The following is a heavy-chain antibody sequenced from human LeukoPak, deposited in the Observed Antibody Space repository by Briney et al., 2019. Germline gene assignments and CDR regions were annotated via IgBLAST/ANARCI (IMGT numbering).Heavy chain of an antibody. J-gene: IGHJ5*02. CDR1: GFTFSSYG. CDR2: IRYDGSNK. V-gene: IGHV3-30*02. CDR3: AKGLGWPPPNWFDP. D-gene: IGHD6-19*01. Sequence: PGGSLRLSCAASGFTFSSYGMHWVRQAPGKGLEWVAFIRYDGSNKYYADSVEGRFTISRDNSKNTLYLQMNSLRAEDTAVYYCAKGLGWPPPNWFDPWGQGTLVTVSS.